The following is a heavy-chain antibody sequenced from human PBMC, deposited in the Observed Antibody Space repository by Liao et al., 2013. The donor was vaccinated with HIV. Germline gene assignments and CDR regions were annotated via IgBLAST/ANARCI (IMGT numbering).Heavy chain of an antibody. CDR1: GGSFNNYY. CDR3: AGGVTSLDRRLLPKPLHI. V-gene: IGHV4-34*01. D-gene: IGHD2-21*02. J-gene: IGHJ3*02. CDR2: LNHGGDA. Sequence: VRLQQWGAGLLKPSANLSLACAVYGGSFNNYYWAWIRQPPGKGLEWIGELNHGGDANYNASLKSRVSISEDTSTNQFSLTLSSVTDADTAVYFCAGGVTSLDRRLLPKPLHIWGQGTVVVVSS.